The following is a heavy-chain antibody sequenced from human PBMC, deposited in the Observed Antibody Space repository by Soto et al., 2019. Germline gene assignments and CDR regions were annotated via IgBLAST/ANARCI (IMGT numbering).Heavy chain of an antibody. V-gene: IGHV1-18*01. CDR2: ISAYNGNT. Sequence: QVQLVQSGAEVKKPGASVKVSCKASGYTFTSYGISWVRQAPGQGLEWMGWISAYNGNTHHAQTLPVRDTMTTDTSTSTAYMELRSLRSDDTAVYYFARTLPPIDYWGQGTRVTVSS. CDR1: GYTFTSYG. D-gene: IGHD1-26*01. CDR3: ARTLPPIDY. J-gene: IGHJ4*02.